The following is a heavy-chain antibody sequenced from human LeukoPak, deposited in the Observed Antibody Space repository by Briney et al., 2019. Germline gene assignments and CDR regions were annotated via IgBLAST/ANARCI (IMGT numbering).Heavy chain of an antibody. CDR1: GFTFSSYA. D-gene: IGHD1-26*01. V-gene: IGHV3-23*01. CDR2: ISGGRVST. J-gene: IGHJ4*02. CDR3: AKRVDSGNNYFDY. Sequence: GGSLRLSCAASGFTFSSYAMSWVRQAPGQGLEWVSDISGGRVSTYYADSVKGRFTISRDNSKNTLFLQLNSLRAEDTAVYYCAKRVDSGNNYFDYWGQGTLVTVSS.